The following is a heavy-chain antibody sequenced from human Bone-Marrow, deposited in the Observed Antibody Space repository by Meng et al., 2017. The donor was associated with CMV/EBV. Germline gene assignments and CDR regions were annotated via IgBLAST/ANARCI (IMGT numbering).Heavy chain of an antibody. CDR2: IIPILGIA. V-gene: IGHV1-69*02. CDR3: AIVRGDKPQKYYYYYYGMDV. Sequence: SVQVSCKASGGTFSSYTISWVRQAPGQGLEWMGRIIPILGIANYAQKFQGRVTITADKSTSTAHMELSSLRSEDTAVYYCAIVRGDKPQKYYYYYYGMDVWGQGTTVTVSS. J-gene: IGHJ6*02. D-gene: IGHD2-21*02. CDR1: GGTFSSYT.